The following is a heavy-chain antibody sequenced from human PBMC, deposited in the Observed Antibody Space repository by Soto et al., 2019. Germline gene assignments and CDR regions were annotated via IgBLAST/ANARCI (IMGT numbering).Heavy chain of an antibody. CDR2: IKSKTDGGTT. V-gene: IGHV3-15*07. CDR1: GFTFSNAW. J-gene: IGHJ6*02. Sequence: GGSLRLSCAASGFTFSNAWMNWVRQAPGKGLEWVGRIKSKTDGGTTDYAAPVKGRFTISRDDSKNTLYLQMNSLKTEDTAVYYCTTLPYYDFWSGQDDYYYYGMDVWGQGTTVTVSS. D-gene: IGHD3-3*01. CDR3: TTLPYYDFWSGQDDYYYYGMDV.